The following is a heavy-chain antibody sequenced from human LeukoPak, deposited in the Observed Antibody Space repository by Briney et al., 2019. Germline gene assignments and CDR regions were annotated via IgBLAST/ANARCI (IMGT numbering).Heavy chain of an antibody. V-gene: IGHV4-30-2*02. Sequence: PSQTLSLTCTVSGGSISSGGYYWSWIRQPPGKGLEWIGYIYHSGSTYYNPSLKSRVTISVDRSKNQFSLKLSSVTAADTAVYYCARHRYSSGPYNKFDPWGQGILVTVSS. CDR1: GGSISSGGYY. D-gene: IGHD5-18*01. CDR2: IYHSGST. CDR3: ARHRYSSGPYNKFDP. J-gene: IGHJ5*02.